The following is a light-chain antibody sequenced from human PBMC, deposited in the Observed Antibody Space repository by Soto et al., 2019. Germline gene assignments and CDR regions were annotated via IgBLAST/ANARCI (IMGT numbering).Light chain of an antibody. CDR1: KILVYSDGNTY. CDR2: TVS. J-gene: IGKJ1*01. CDR3: MQGTHWPWT. V-gene: IGKV2-30*01. Sequence: VVMTQYPLSLPVTIGQTAYISCSSRKILVYSDGNTYLNWFQQRPGQSPRXLIYTVSNRDSGVPDRFSGSGSDTDCTLKISRVEAEDVGVYYCMQGTHWPWTLGQGTKVDI.